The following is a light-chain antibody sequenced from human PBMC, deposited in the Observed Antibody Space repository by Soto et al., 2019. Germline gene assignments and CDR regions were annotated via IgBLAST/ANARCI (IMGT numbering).Light chain of an antibody. V-gene: IGLV2-14*01. Sequence: QSALTQPASVSGSPGQSITISCTGTSSDVGGYNYVSWYQQHPGKAPKLMIYEVSNRPSGVSNRFSGSKSGNTASLTISGRQADDEADYYCSSYTSSSTLEVFGTGTKVTVL. CDR2: EVS. J-gene: IGLJ1*01. CDR3: SSYTSSSTLEV. CDR1: SSDVGGYNY.